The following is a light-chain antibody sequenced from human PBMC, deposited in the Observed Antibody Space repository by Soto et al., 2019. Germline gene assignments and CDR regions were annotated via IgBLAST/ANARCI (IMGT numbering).Light chain of an antibody. CDR1: ISNIGGNS. J-gene: IGLJ1*01. CDR2: DDN. CDR3: GSWDSSLSAYV. V-gene: IGLV1-51*01. Sequence: SVLTQPHSLSAAPGRKVTISCSGSISNIGGNSVSWYQQLPGTAPKLLIYDDNKRPSGIPDRFSGSKSGTSATLGITGFQTGDEADYYCGSWDSSLSAYVFGNGTKVTVL.